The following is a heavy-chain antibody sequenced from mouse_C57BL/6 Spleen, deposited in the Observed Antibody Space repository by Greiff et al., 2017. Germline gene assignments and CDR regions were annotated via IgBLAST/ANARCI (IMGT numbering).Heavy chain of an antibody. CDR3: AREDYSNSFDY. Sequence: VQLVESGGGLVKPGGSLKLSCAASGFTFSSYAMSWVRQTPEKRLEWVATISDGGSYTYYPDNVKGRFTISRDNAKNNLYLQMSHLKSEDTAMYDCAREDYSNSFDYWGQGTTLTVSS. CDR2: ISDGGSYT. V-gene: IGHV5-4*01. J-gene: IGHJ2*01. CDR1: GFTFSSYA. D-gene: IGHD2-5*01.